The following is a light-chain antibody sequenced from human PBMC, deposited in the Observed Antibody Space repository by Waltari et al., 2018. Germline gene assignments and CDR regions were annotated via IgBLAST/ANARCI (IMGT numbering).Light chain of an antibody. CDR1: SSNLGANG. CDR2: RND. Sequence: QSVLTQSPSASRTPGQRVTIPCSGSSSNLGANGVTWYQQLPGKAPNLLIYRNDQRPAGVPDRFSASKSGTSASLAISGLQSEDEADYYCATWDDRMNGHWVFGGGTKVTVL. V-gene: IGLV1-44*01. CDR3: ATWDDRMNGHWV. J-gene: IGLJ3*02.